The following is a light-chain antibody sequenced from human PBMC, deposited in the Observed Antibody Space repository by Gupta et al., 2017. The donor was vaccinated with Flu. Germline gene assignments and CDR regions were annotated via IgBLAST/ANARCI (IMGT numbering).Light chain of an antibody. CDR3: QQYDYTPLT. CDR2: WAS. J-gene: IGKJ4*01. Sequence: DIVRTQSPDSLAVSLGERATINCNSSQTILYRYNKKNYISWYQQKPRQPPRLLTYWASTRESGVPDRFSGSGSGTDFTLTISSLQAEDVGVDYCQQYDYTPLTSGGGTKVEIK. CDR1: QTILYRYNKKNY. V-gene: IGKV4-1*01.